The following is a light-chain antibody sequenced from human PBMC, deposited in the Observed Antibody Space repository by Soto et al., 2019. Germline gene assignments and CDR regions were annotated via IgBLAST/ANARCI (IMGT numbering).Light chain of an antibody. Sequence: QPVLTQPASVSGSPGQSITISCTGTSSDVGGYNYVSWYQQFPGKAPKLLIFEVSKRPSGVPDRFSGSKTGNTASLTVSGLQAEDEADYYCTSYAGNNNYVFGTGTKLTVL. CDR1: SSDVGGYNY. CDR2: EVS. V-gene: IGLV2-8*01. CDR3: TSYAGNNNYV. J-gene: IGLJ1*01.